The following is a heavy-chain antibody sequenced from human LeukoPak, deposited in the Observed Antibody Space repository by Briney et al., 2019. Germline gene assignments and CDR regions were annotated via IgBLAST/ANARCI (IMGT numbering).Heavy chain of an antibody. J-gene: IGHJ4*02. Sequence: PGGSLRLSSAASGFTLSSYWMHWDRQAPGKGLVWVSRINSDGSSTSYAESMKGRFTTSRDDTKNTLYLKMNSLRAEDTAVHYCARGEGYNAEFDYWGQGTLVTVSS. CDR2: INSDGSST. CDR3: ARGEGYNAEFDY. V-gene: IGHV3-74*01. CDR1: GFTLSSYW. D-gene: IGHD5-24*01.